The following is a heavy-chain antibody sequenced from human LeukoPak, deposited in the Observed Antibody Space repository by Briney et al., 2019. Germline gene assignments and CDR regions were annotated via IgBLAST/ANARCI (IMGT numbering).Heavy chain of an antibody. CDR3: ATGPVVPAAYDY. D-gene: IGHD2-2*01. CDR2: FDPEDGET. J-gene: IGHJ4*02. Sequence: ASVKVSCKVSGYTLTELSMHWVRQAPGKGLEWMGGFDPEDGETIYAQKFQGRVTMTEDTSTDTAYTELSSLRSEDTAVYYCATGPVVPAAYDYWGQGTLVTVSS. CDR1: GYTLTELS. V-gene: IGHV1-24*01.